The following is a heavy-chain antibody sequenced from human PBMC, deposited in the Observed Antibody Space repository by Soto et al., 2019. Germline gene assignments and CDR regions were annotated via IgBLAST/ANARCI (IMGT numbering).Heavy chain of an antibody. CDR2: IWNDGSNS. D-gene: IGHD6-13*01. J-gene: IGHJ6*02. CDR3: ARWQILPPSRGAAIARGVMDV. V-gene: IGHV3-33*01. CDR1: GFTFNNYG. Sequence: QVQLVESGGGVVQPGRSLRLSCAASGFTFNNYGMHWVRQAPGKGLEWLAVIWNDGSNSSYANSVKGRFTISRDNSKNTLYLLMSMLMADGTAVYYCARWQILPPSRGAAIARGVMDVCGQGTTVTVSS.